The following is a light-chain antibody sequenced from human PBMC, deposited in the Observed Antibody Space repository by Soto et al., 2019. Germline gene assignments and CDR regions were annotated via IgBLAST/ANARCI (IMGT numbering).Light chain of an antibody. CDR2: SAS. CDR1: QDISDY. V-gene: IGKV1-27*01. Sequence: DLQMTQSPSSLSESVGDRVTITCRASQDISDYLAWYQQKPGKVPKLLIYSASTLQSGVPSRFSGSGSGTDFTLTISSLQPEDVATYYCQKFNTAPLTFGQGTRLDIK. CDR3: QKFNTAPLT. J-gene: IGKJ5*01.